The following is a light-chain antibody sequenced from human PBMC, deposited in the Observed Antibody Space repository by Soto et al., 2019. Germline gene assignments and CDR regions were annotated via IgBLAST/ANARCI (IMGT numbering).Light chain of an antibody. J-gene: IGKJ2*01. CDR2: KAS. V-gene: IGKV1-5*03. Sequence: DIQMTQSPSTLSASVGDRVTITCRASQSISSWLAWYQQKPGKAPKLLIYKASSLESGVPSRFSGSGYGTEFTLTISSLQPDDFATYYGQQYNSYYTFGQGTKLEIK. CDR3: QQYNSYYT. CDR1: QSISSW.